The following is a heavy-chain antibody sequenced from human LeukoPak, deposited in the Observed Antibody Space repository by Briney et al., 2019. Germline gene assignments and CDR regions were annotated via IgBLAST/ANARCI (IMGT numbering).Heavy chain of an antibody. Sequence: VGSLRLSSAGFPFTFSSRRLDWLGPGPGPVWVWLAIPKEVGSEELYVDSVKGRITISRDNAKNSLYLQMNNLRAEDTAVYYCASGSGWTFEYWGQGTQVTVSS. CDR2: PKEVGSEE. CDR3: ASGSGWTFEY. D-gene: IGHD6-19*01. V-gene: IGHV3-7*01. CDR1: PFTFSSRR. J-gene: IGHJ4*02.